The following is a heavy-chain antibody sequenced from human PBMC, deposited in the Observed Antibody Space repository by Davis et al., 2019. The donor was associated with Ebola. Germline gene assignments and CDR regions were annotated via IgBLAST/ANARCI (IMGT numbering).Heavy chain of an antibody. Sequence: ASVKVSCKASGYTFTSYYMHWVRQAPGQGLEWMGWINPNSGGTNYAQKFQGWVTMTRDTSISTAYMELSRLRSDDTAVYYCARGEESSSSFLYYYYYMDVWGKGTTVTVSS. CDR2: INPNSGGT. V-gene: IGHV1-2*04. D-gene: IGHD6-6*01. CDR1: GYTFTSYY. CDR3: ARGEESSSSFLYYYYYMDV. J-gene: IGHJ6*03.